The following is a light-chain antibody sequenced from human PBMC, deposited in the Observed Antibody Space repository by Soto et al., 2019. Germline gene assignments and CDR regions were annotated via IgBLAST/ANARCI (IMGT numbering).Light chain of an antibody. CDR1: QTTSSW. CDR3: HQYDSSPST. V-gene: IGKV1-5*01. J-gene: IGKJ1*01. CDR2: DTS. Sequence: DIQMTQSPSTLSASVGDRVIITCRASQTTSSWLAWYQQKPGEAPNLLIYDTSSLQSGVPSRFSGSGSGTEFTLTISRLEPEDFAVYYCHQYDSSPSTFGQGTKVDIK.